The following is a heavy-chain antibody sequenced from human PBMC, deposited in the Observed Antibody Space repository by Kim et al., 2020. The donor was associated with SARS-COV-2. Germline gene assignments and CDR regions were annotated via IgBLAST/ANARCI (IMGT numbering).Heavy chain of an antibody. CDR2: INVGNGNT. D-gene: IGHD3-10*01. J-gene: IGHJ3*02. CDR3: AGGRGLDAFDI. V-gene: IGHV1-3*01. CDR1: GYTFTSYA. Sequence: ASVKVSCKASGYTFTSYAMHWVRQAPGQRLEWMGWINVGNGNTKYSQKFQGRVTITRDTSASTDYMDLRSLRSEDTAVYYCAGGRGLDAFDIWGQGTMVTVSS.